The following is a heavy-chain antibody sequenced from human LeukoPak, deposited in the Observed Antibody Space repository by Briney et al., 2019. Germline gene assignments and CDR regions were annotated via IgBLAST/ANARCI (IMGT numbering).Heavy chain of an antibody. V-gene: IGHV4-59*08. Sequence: SETLSLTCTVSGGSISTYYWSWIRQPPGKGLEWIGYIYYSGSPNYNPSLKSRVTISVDTSKNQFSLKLSSVTAADTAVYYCARHGSAYYDILTGYYPSDSYYFDYWGQGTLVTVSS. D-gene: IGHD3-9*01. CDR2: IYYSGSP. CDR3: ARHGSAYYDILTGYYPSDSYYFDY. J-gene: IGHJ4*02. CDR1: GGSISTYY.